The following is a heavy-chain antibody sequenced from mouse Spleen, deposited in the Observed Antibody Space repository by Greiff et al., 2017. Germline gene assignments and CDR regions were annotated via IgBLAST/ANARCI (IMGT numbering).Heavy chain of an antibody. CDR1: GFTFSSYA. CDR2: ISSGGSYT. J-gene: IGHJ4*01. Sequence: EVNVVESGGGLVKPGGSLKLSCAASGFTFSSYAMSWVRQTPEKRLEWVATISSGGSYTYYPDSVKGRFTISRDNAKNTLYLQMSSLRSEDTAMYYCARQRLSDAMDYWGQGTSVTVSS. D-gene: IGHD1-1*02. CDR3: ARQRLSDAMDY. V-gene: IGHV5-9-3*01.